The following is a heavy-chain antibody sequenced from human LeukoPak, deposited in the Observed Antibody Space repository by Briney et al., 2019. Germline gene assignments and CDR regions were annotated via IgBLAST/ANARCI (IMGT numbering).Heavy chain of an antibody. J-gene: IGHJ4*02. CDR1: GFTLSSYG. CDR3: ARDARGFDY. Sequence: PWGALRLSCSASGFTLSSYGMHWVRQAPSKGLEWVAVIWYDGSNKYYADSVKGRFTISRDNSKNTLYLQMNSLRAEDTAVYYCARDARGFDYWGQGTLVTVSS. V-gene: IGHV3-33*01. CDR2: IWYDGSNK.